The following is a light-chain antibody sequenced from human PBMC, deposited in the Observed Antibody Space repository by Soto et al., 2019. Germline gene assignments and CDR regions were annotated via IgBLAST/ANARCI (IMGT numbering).Light chain of an antibody. V-gene: IGLV1-40*01. CDR1: SSNIGAGYD. CDR2: GNS. J-gene: IGLJ1*01. Sequence: HSALTQPPSVSGAPGHSVTISCTGSSSNIGAGYDVHWYQQLPGTAPKLLIYGNSNRPSGVPDRFSGSKSGTSASLAITGLQAEDEADYYCQSYDSSLSGSGVFGTGTKVTVL. CDR3: QSYDSSLSGSGV.